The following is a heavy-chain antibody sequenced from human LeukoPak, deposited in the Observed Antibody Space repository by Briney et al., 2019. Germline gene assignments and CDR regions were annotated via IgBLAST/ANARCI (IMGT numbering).Heavy chain of an antibody. D-gene: IGHD3-16*01. CDR3: AALGVEATAYYYGMDV. CDR1: GFTFSDYY. V-gene: IGHV3-11*04. CDR2: ISGSGSII. J-gene: IGHJ6*02. Sequence: GGSLRLSCAASGFTFSDYYMSWIRQAPGKGLEWVSYISGSGSIIYYADSVKGRFTISRDNAKNSLYLQMNSLRAEDTAVYYCAALGVEATAYYYGMDVWGQGTTVTVSS.